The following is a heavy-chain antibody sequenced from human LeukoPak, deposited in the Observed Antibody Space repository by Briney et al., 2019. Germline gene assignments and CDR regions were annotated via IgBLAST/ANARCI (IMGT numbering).Heavy chain of an antibody. CDR1: GFTFSSYG. CDR3: AKCNYRRDFQH. J-gene: IGHJ1*01. V-gene: IGHV3-23*01. D-gene: IGHD5-24*01. Sequence: GGSLRLSCAASGFTFSSYGMHWVRQAPGKGLEWVSAISGSGGSTYYADSVKGRFTISRDNSKNTLYLQMNSLRAEDTAVYYCAKCNYRRDFQHWGQGTLVTVSS. CDR2: ISGSGGST.